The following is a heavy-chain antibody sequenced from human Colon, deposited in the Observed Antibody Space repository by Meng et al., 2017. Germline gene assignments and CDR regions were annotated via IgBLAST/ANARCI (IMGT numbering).Heavy chain of an antibody. Sequence: QVTLRSAGPGPVKPSGTLPLSCAVSRVSITSSNWWSWVRQAPGKGMEWIGQIDLSGKTDYNPSLKSRVTISLDKSMNQLFLEVYFVTAADTAIYYCARHLGWEFDYWGPGNLVTVSS. V-gene: IGHV4-4*02. CDR2: IDLSGKT. J-gene: IGHJ4*02. CDR3: ARHLGWEFDY. CDR1: RVSITSSNW. D-gene: IGHD6-19*01.